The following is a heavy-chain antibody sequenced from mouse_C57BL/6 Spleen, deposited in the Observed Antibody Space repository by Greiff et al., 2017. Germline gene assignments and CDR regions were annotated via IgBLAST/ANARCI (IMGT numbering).Heavy chain of an antibody. CDR3: ARGKDYDYGY. Sequence: VKLQESGPELVKPGASVKISCKASGYAFSSSWMNWVKQRPGKGLEWIGRIYPGDGDTNYNGKFKGKATLTADKSSSTAYMQLSSLTSEDSAVYFCARGKDYDYGYWGQGTTLTVSS. CDR1: GYAFSSSW. V-gene: IGHV1-82*01. CDR2: IYPGDGDT. J-gene: IGHJ2*01. D-gene: IGHD2-4*01.